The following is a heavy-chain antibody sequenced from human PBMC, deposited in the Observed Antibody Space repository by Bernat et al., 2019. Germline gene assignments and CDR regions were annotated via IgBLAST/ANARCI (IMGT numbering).Heavy chain of an antibody. CDR2: IYSGGST. Sequence: EVQLVESGGGLIQPGGSLRLSCAASGFTVSSNYMSWVRQAPGKGLEWVSVIYSGGSTYYTDSVKGRFTISRDNSKNTLYLQMNSLRAEDTAVYYCARYICSSTSCYMGKFDAFDIWGQGTMVTVSS. V-gene: IGHV3-53*01. CDR1: GFTVSSNY. CDR3: ARYICSSTSCYMGKFDAFDI. D-gene: IGHD2-2*02. J-gene: IGHJ3*02.